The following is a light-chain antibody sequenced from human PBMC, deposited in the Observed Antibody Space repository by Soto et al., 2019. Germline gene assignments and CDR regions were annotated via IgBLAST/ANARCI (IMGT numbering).Light chain of an antibody. V-gene: IGLV2-14*01. CDR1: SSDVGAYNY. CDR2: EVS. CDR3: SSYTSSSTYV. J-gene: IGLJ1*01. Sequence: SVLTKPASGSGSPGQSITISCTGTSSDVGAYNYVSWYQQHPGKAPKLIIYEVSNRPSGVSNHFSGSKSGNTASLTISGLRAQDEADYYCSSYTSSSTYVFGAGTKLTVL.